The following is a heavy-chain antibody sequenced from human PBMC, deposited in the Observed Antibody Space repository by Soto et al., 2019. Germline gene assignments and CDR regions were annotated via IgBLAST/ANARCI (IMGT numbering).Heavy chain of an antibody. D-gene: IGHD5-12*01. J-gene: IGHJ4*02. V-gene: IGHV4-31*03. CDR2: IYYSGST. CDR1: GGSISSGGYY. CDR3: ARAGNSDYDSRLDLTRLALNLKLGSSWYYFDY. Sequence: PSETLSLTCTVSGGSISSGGYYWSWIRQHPGKGLEWIRYIYYSGSTYYNPSLKSRVTISVDTSKNQFSLKLSSVTAADTAVYYCARAGNSDYDSRLDLTRLALNLKLGSSWYYFDYWGQGTLVTVSS.